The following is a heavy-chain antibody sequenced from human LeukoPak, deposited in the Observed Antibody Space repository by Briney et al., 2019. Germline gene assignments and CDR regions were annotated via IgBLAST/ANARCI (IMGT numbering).Heavy chain of an antibody. J-gene: IGHJ5*02. CDR2: IYYSGST. D-gene: IGHD6-13*01. Sequence: SETLSLTCTVSGGSISSYYWSWVRQPPGKGLEWIGYIYYSGSTNYNPSLKSRVTISVDTSKNQFSLKLSSVTAADTAVYYCARGDSWYGYWFDPWGQGTLVTVSS. CDR3: ARGDSWYGYWFDP. CDR1: GGSISSYY. V-gene: IGHV4-59*01.